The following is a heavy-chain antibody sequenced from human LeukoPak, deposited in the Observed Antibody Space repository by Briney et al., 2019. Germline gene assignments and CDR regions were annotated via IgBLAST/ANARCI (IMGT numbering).Heavy chain of an antibody. CDR2: ISGSGGST. CDR1: GFTFSSYA. D-gene: IGHD3-16*02. Sequence: GGSLRLSCAASGFTFSSYAMSWVRQAPGKGLEWVSAISGSGGSTYYAGSVKGRFTISRDNSKNTLYLQMNSLGAEDTAVYYCAKVGAKYYDYVWGSYRYYFDYWGQGTLVTVSS. J-gene: IGHJ4*02. V-gene: IGHV3-23*01. CDR3: AKVGAKYYDYVWGSYRYYFDY.